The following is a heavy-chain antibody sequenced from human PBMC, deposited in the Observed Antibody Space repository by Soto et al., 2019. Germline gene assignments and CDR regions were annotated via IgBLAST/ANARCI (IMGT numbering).Heavy chain of an antibody. CDR3: ATGYNPEAQYFTQPDAGNPQYGMDV. J-gene: IGHJ6*02. Sequence: QVQLVQSGAEVKKPGASVKVSCKASGYTFTSCGISWVRQAPGQGLEWMGWISAYNGNTNYAQKLQGRATMTTDTSTSTANMALRSMRTADTAVNYCATGYNPEAQYFTQPDAGNPQYGMDVWGQGTTVTVSS. CDR2: ISAYNGNT. V-gene: IGHV1-18*01. CDR1: GYTFTSCG. D-gene: IGHD1-1*01.